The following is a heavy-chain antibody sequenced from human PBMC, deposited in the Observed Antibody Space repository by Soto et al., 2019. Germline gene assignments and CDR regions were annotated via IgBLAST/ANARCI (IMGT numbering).Heavy chain of an antibody. CDR3: ARGQRFSDWFDP. CDR2: VYSSGGT. V-gene: IGHV4-4*07. D-gene: IGHD3-3*01. CDR1: GGSMSSYY. J-gene: IGHJ5*02. Sequence: ETLSLTCTVSGGSMSSYYWTWIRQPAGKGLEWIGRVYSSGGTHYNPSLKSRVTISIDTSKNQFSLRLLSVTDADTAVYFCARGQRFSDWFDPWGQGTLVTVSS.